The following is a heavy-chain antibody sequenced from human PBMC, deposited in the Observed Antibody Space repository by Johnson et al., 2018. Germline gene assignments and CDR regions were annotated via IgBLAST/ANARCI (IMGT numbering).Heavy chain of an antibody. CDR1: GGSFSGYY. J-gene: IGHJ6*03. CDR2: INHSGST. CDR3: AGEYYYYYYMDV. V-gene: IGHV4-34*01. Sequence: QVQLQQWGAGLLKPSETLSLTCAVYGGSFSGYYWSWIRPPPGKGPEWIGEINHSGSTNYNPSLKSRVTISVDTSKNQFSPKLSPVTAADTAVYYCAGEYYYYYYMDVWGKGTTVTFSS.